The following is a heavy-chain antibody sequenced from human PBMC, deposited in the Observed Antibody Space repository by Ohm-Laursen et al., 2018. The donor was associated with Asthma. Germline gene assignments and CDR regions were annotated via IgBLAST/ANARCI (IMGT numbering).Heavy chain of an antibody. CDR2: IIPIFGTA. CDR1: GGTFSSYA. J-gene: IGHJ4*02. D-gene: IGHD3-3*01. Sequence: EASVKVSCKASGGTFSSYAISWVRQAPGQGLEWMGGIIPIFGTANYAQKFQGRVTITADESTSTAYMELSSLRSEDTAVYYCARGGFWSGYYGYWGQGTLVTVSS. CDR3: ARGGFWSGYYGY. V-gene: IGHV1-69*13.